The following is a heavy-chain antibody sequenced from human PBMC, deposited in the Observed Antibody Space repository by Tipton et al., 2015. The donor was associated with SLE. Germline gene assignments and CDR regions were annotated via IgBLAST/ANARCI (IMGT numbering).Heavy chain of an antibody. Sequence: TLSLTCTVSGGSISSYYWSWIRQPPGKGLEWIGYIYYSGYTNYNPSLKSRVTISVDTSKNQFSLKLSSVTAADTAVYYCAREGAYYGGNSFDYWGQGTLVTVSS. CDR3: AREGAYYGGNSFDY. D-gene: IGHD4-23*01. V-gene: IGHV4-59*01. CDR2: IYYSGYT. CDR1: GGSISSYY. J-gene: IGHJ4*02.